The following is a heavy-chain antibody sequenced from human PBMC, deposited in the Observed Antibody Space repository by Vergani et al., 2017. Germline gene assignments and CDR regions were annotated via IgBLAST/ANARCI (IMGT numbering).Heavy chain of an antibody. V-gene: IGHV1-18*01. CDR3: ARDDPIVVVPAASGGAVY. D-gene: IGHD2-2*01. CDR2: ISAYNGNT. Sequence: QVQLVQSGAEVKKPGASVKVSCKASGYTFTSYGISWVRQAPGQGLEWMGWISAYNGNTNYAQKFQGRVTMTRDTSISTAYMELSRLRSDDTAVYYCARDDPIVVVPAASGGAVYWGQGTLVTVSS. CDR1: GYTFTSYG. J-gene: IGHJ4*02.